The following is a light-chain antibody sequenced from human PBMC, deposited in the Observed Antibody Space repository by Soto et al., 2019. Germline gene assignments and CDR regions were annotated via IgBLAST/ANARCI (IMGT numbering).Light chain of an antibody. V-gene: IGKV3-15*01. Sequence: EIVMTQSPATLSVSPGERATLSCRASQSVSSNLAWYQQKPGQAPRLLIYGASTRATGIPARFSGSGSGSAFTLTIISLHSEDFAVYYCQQYNNWPPMYTVGQGTKLEIK. J-gene: IGKJ2*01. CDR2: GAS. CDR3: QQYNNWPPMYT. CDR1: QSVSSN.